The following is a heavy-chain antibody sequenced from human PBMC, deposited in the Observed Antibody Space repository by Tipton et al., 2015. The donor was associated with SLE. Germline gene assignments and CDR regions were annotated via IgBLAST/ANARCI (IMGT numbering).Heavy chain of an antibody. CDR1: GGSVSSSSKY. Sequence: TLSLTCTVSGGSVSSSSKYWAWIRQPPGKGLEWIGSIYYTGTTTYYNSFLKSRVTMSVDTSENQFSLKLSSVTAADTAVYYCARGTMRVGYPDAFDIWGQGTMVTVSS. J-gene: IGHJ3*02. CDR3: ARGTMRVGYPDAFDI. D-gene: IGHD1-26*01. V-gene: IGHV4-39*07. CDR2: IYYTGTTT.